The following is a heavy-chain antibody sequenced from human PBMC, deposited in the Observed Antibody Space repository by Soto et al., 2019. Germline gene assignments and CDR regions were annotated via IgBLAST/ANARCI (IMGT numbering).Heavy chain of an antibody. CDR1: GYTFTSYG. D-gene: IGHD3-16*02. Sequence: GASVKVSCKASGYTFTSYGISWVRQAPGQGLEWMGWISAYNGNTNYAQKLQGRVTMTTDTSTSTAYMELRSLRSDDTAVYYCARVTPTYDYIWGSYSYVWFDPWGQGTLVTVSS. J-gene: IGHJ5*02. V-gene: IGHV1-18*01. CDR3: ARVTPTYDYIWGSYSYVWFDP. CDR2: ISAYNGNT.